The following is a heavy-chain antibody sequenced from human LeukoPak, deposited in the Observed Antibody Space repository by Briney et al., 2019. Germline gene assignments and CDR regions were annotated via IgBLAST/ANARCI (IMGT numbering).Heavy chain of an antibody. CDR3: ARVQNAFDI. J-gene: IGHJ3*02. Sequence: ETLSLTCTVSGGSIGSSSYYWDWIRQSPGKGLEWVANIKQDGSEKYYVDSVKGRFTISRDNAKNSLFLQMNNLRAEDTAVYYCARVQNAFDIWGQGTMVTVSS. CDR1: GGSIGSSSYY. V-gene: IGHV3-7*04. CDR2: IKQDGSEK.